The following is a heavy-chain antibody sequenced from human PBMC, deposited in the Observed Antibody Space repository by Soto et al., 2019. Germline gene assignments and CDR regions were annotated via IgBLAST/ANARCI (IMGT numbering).Heavy chain of an antibody. Sequence: WRSLRLCCAASGFTFSSYGMHWFRQAPGKGLEWVAVISYDGSNKYYADSVKGRFTISRDNSKNTLYLQMNSLRAEDTAVYYCAKGQSGYYYDSSGYRENAFDIWGQGTMVTVSS. CDR1: GFTFSSYG. CDR3: AKGQSGYYYDSSGYRENAFDI. D-gene: IGHD3-22*01. CDR2: ISYDGSNK. J-gene: IGHJ3*02. V-gene: IGHV3-30*18.